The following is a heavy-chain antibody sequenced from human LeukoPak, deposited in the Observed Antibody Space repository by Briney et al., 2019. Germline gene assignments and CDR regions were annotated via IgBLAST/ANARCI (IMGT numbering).Heavy chain of an antibody. CDR3: ATYINWVAGDV. D-gene: IGHD1-1*01. J-gene: IGHJ6*02. Sequence: GGSLRLSCAASGFTFSESWMTWVRQVPGQGLEWVAHINHEGGGIQYVDSVKGRFTISRDHAKGSVYLQMNSLRAEDTAIYRGATYINWVAGDVWGQGTTVIVSS. CDR2: INHEGGGI. V-gene: IGHV3-7*01. CDR1: GFTFSESW.